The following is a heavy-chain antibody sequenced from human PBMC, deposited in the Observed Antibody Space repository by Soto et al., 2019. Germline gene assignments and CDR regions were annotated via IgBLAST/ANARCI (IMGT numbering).Heavy chain of an antibody. CDR2: INYSGTS. D-gene: IGHD3-10*01. CDR1: GGSISSYY. V-gene: IGHV4-59*01. Sequence: SETLSLTCTVSGGSISSYYWSWIRQPPGKGLEWIGCINYSGTSKYNPSLKRRVTISVDTSKDQFSLKLSSATAADTAVYYCARELWFGVGYYYFGMDVWGQGTTVTVSS. J-gene: IGHJ6*02. CDR3: ARELWFGVGYYYFGMDV.